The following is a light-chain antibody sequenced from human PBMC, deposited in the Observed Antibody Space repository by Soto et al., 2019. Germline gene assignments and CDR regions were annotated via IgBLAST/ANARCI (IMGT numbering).Light chain of an antibody. CDR3: MQDTQFPHT. Sequence: DLVMTQTPLSSPVTLGQPASISCRSSQSLVHGDGNTYLSWLQQRPGQPPRLLIYEISNRFSGVPDRFSGSGAGTDFTLKISRVEAEDVGVYYCMQDTQFPHTFGQGTKLEIK. J-gene: IGKJ2*01. V-gene: IGKV2-24*01. CDR1: QSLVHGDGNTY. CDR2: EIS.